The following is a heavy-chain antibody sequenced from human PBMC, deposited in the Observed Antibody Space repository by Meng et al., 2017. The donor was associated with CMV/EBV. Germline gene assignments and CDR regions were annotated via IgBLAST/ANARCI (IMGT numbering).Heavy chain of an antibody. D-gene: IGHD3-10*01. CDR3: ARYGEGGWFDH. J-gene: IGHJ5*02. Sequence: GESLKISCAASGFTFSSYWMHWVRQAPGKGLVWVSRINSDGSSTSYADSVKGRFTISRDNAKNTLYLQMNSLRAEDTAVYYCARYGEGGWFDHWGQGTLVTVSS. V-gene: IGHV3-74*01. CDR1: GFTFSSYW. CDR2: INSDGSST.